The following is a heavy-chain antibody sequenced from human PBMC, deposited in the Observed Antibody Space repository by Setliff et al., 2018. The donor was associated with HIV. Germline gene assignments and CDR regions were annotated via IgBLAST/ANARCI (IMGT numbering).Heavy chain of an antibody. CDR3: ARGRKKTLAVCGTRYFDF. V-gene: IGHV4-34*01. Sequence: KPSETLSLTCAVYGGSFSGFYWTFIRQSPGKGLEWIGEVTHSGTTTYDPSLKSRITISVDTSKNQFSLKLTTVTAADMGVYYCARGRKKTLAVCGTRYFDFWGQGTLVTVSS. CDR2: VTHSGTT. D-gene: IGHD6-19*01. CDR1: GGSFSGFY. J-gene: IGHJ4*02.